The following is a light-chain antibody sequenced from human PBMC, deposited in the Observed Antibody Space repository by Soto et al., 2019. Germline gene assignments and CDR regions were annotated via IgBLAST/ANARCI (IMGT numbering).Light chain of an antibody. CDR3: SSYTSSSTLV. Sequence: QSALTQPASVSGSPGQSITISCTGTSSDVGGYNYVSWYQQHPGKAPKLMIYEVSNRPSGASNRFSGSKSGNTASLTISGLQAEDEADYYCSSYTSSSTLVFGPGTKLTVL. V-gene: IGLV2-14*01. CDR2: EVS. J-gene: IGLJ1*01. CDR1: SSDVGGYNY.